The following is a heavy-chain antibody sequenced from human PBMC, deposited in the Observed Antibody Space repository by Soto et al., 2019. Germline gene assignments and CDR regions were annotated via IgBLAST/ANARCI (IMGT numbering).Heavy chain of an antibody. CDR3: AKKVNSGSGSQYFDY. J-gene: IGHJ4*02. D-gene: IGHD3-10*01. CDR1: GFTFSSYS. CDR2: FRAGGDDGTT. Sequence: GGSLRLSCVASGFTFSSYSMSWVRQAPGKGLEWVSGFRAGGDDGTTYYADSVKGRFTISRDNSKNTLFLQMNSPRAEDTAIYYCAKKVNSGSGSQYFDYFGQGTLVTVSS. V-gene: IGHV3-23*01.